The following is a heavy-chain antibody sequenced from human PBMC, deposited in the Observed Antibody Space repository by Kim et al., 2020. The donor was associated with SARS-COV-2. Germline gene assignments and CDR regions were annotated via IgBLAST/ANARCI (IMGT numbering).Heavy chain of an antibody. V-gene: IGHV3-48*03. CDR1: GFTFSSYE. D-gene: IGHD6-19*01. Sequence: GGSLRLSCAASGFTFSSYEMHWVRQAPGKGLEWVSYIRNSGSTMYYADSVKGRFTISRDNAKNSLYLQMNSLRAEDTAVYYCARAGRAVALYYFDYWGQGTRVTVSS. CDR2: IRNSGSTM. J-gene: IGHJ4*02. CDR3: ARAGRAVALYYFDY.